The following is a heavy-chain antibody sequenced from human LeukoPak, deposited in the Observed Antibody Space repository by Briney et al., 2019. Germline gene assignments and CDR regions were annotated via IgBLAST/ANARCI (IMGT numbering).Heavy chain of an antibody. CDR3: ARDCDRSGYFCY. CDR2: ISAYNGNT. CDR1: GYTFTSYG. Sequence: ASVKVSCKASGYTFTSYGFSWVRQAPGQGLEWMGWISAYNGNTDYAQNLQGRVTMTTDTSTSTAYMELRSLRSDDTAVYYCARDCDRSGYFCYWGQGTLVTVSS. V-gene: IGHV1-18*01. D-gene: IGHD3-22*01. J-gene: IGHJ4*02.